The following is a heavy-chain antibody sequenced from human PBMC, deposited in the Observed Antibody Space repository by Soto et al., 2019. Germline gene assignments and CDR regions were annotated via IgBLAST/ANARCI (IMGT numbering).Heavy chain of an antibody. D-gene: IGHD3-10*01. V-gene: IGHV4-31*03. CDR2: IYYSGST. CDR3: ERVGGIKWFDP. J-gene: IGHJ5*02. Sequence: QVQLQESGPGLVKPSPTLSLTCTVSGGSISSGGYYWSWIRQHPGKRLECIGYIYYSGSTYYNPSLKSRVTIPAETSKNHSCPKLGSVAAADTAGYYCERVGGIKWFDPWGQGTLVTVAS. CDR1: GGSISSGGYY.